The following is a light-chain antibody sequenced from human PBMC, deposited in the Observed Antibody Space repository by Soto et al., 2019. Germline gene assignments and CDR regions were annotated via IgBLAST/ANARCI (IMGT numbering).Light chain of an antibody. CDR2: AAS. J-gene: IGKJ3*01. CDR1: QDISNY. CDR3: QQLNSYPLT. Sequence: DIQLTQSPSFLSASVGDRVTITCRASQDISNYLVGYQQKPGKAPKPLIYAASTLQSGDTSRFSGSGSGTGFTLTISSLQPEDFATYYCQQLNSYPLTFGPGTNVDIK. V-gene: IGKV1-9*01.